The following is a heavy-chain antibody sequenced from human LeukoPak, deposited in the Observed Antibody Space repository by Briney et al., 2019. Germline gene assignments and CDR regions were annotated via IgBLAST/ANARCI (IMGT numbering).Heavy chain of an antibody. CDR3: ARDRDYGEIGYYYYYMDV. CDR1: GGSFSGYY. J-gene: IGHJ6*03. Sequence: SVTLSLTCAVYGGSFSGYYWNWIRQPPGKGLEWIGEINHSGSTNYNPSLKSRVTISVDTSKNQFSLKLSSVTAADTAVYYCARDRDYGEIGYYYYYMDVWGKGTTVTVSS. V-gene: IGHV4-34*01. CDR2: INHSGST. D-gene: IGHD4-17*01.